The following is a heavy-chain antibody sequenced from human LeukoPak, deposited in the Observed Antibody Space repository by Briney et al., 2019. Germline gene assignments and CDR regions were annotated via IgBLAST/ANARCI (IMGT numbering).Heavy chain of an antibody. J-gene: IGHJ1*01. V-gene: IGHV3-64*02. CDR3: ATWEH. Sequence: GGSLRLSCAASGFAFSTYAMQWVRQAPEKGLEYVSGISGNGDTIYYADSVKGRFTMSRDNSRNTLYLQMNSLRAEDTAVYYCATWEHWGQGTLVTVSS. CDR2: ISGNGDTI. CDR1: GFAFSTYA. D-gene: IGHD7-27*01.